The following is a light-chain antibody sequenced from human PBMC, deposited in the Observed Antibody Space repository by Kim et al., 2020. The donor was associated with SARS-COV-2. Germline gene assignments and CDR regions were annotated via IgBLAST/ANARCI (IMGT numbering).Light chain of an antibody. CDR1: QDICAN. V-gene: IGKV3-15*01. J-gene: IGKJ1*01. CDR3: QQFDKWPPT. CDR2: SAS. Sequence: VSPGERVTLSCRASQDICANLVWYQQRPGQAPRLLFSSASTRATGIPARFSCSGYATEFTLTISSLQSEDLGVYYCQQFDKWPPTFGQGTKVDIK.